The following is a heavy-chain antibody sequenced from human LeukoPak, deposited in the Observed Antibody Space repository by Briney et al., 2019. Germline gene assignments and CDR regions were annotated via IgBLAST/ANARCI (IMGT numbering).Heavy chain of an antibody. D-gene: IGHD3-10*01. CDR1: GGSFSGYY. CDR3: ARAPHVDDSGSYEYSDYYYYYGMDV. J-gene: IGHJ6*04. Sequence: SETLSLSCAVYGGSFSGYYWTWVRQPPGKGLEWIGEINHIGATNYNPSLKSRVTTSLDTSNNQFSLMLSSVTAAAKAVYYCARAPHVDDSGSYEYSDYYYYYGMDVWGKGTAVTVSS. V-gene: IGHV4-34*01. CDR2: INHIGAT.